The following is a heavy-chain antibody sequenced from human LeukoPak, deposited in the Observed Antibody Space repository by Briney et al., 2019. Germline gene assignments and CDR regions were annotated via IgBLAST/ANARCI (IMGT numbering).Heavy chain of an antibody. CDR2: ISGSGDST. Sequence: GGSLRLSCAASGFTFSSYAMSWVRQAPGKGLEWVSAISGSGDSTYYADSVKGRFTISRDNSKNTLYLQMNSLRAEDTAVYYCAKDLRSYWYFDLWGRGTLVTVSS. J-gene: IGHJ2*01. CDR1: GFTFSSYA. D-gene: IGHD4-17*01. V-gene: IGHV3-23*01. CDR3: AKDLRSYWYFDL.